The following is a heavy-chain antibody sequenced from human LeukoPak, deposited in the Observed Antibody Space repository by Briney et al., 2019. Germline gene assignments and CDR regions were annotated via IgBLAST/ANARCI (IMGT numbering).Heavy chain of an antibody. V-gene: IGHV3-23*01. Sequence: GGSLRLSCAGSGFTFSNYGVSWIRQAPGKGLEWVSGISGSGATIFYADSVTGRFTISRDNSKNTLYLQMSSLRAEDTALYYCAKTPGPYYYGYYFDFWGQGTLVAVSS. D-gene: IGHD3-22*01. CDR3: AKTPGPYYYGYYFDF. CDR1: GFTFSNYG. J-gene: IGHJ4*02. CDR2: ISGSGATI.